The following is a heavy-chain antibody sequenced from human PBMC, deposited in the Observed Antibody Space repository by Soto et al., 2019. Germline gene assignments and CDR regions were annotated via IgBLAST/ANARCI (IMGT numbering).Heavy chain of an antibody. V-gene: IGHV3-23*01. CDR2: IGGSGVST. CDR3: AKGDRDGYSHAFDI. D-gene: IGHD4-4*01. J-gene: IGHJ3*02. CDR1: GLTFRNYA. Sequence: EVQLLESGGGLVQPGGSLRLSCGASGLTFRNYAMSWVRQAPGQGLEWVSLIGGSGVSTYYTGSVKGRFTVSRDNSKNTLFLQMNSLRAEDMAVYYCAKGDRDGYSHAFDIWGQGTMVTVSS.